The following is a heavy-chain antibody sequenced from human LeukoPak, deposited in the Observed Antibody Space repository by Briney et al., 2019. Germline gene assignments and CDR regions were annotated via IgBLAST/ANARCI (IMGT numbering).Heavy chain of an antibody. J-gene: IGHJ5*02. D-gene: IGHD6-13*01. CDR2: IYHSGST. V-gene: IGHV4-30-2*01. Sequence: SSQTLSLTCTVSGGSISSGGYYWSWIRQPPGKGLEWIGYIYHSGSTYYNPSLKSRVTISVDRSKNQFSLKLSSVTAADTAVYYCASAIAEGGRSWGQGTLVTVSS. CDR3: ASAIAEGGRS. CDR1: GGSISSGGYY.